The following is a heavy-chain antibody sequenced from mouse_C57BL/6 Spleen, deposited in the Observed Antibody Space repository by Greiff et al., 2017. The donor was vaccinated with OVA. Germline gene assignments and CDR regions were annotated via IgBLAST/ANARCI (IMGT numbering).Heavy chain of an antibody. Sequence: VKLVESGAELARPGASVKMSCKASGYTFTSYTMHWVKQRPGQGLEWIGYINPSSGYTKYNQKFKDKATLTADKSSSTAYMQLSSLTSEDSAVYYCATLRDFDYWGQGTTLTVSS. CDR1: GYTFTSYT. V-gene: IGHV1-4*01. D-gene: IGHD1-1*01. J-gene: IGHJ2*01. CDR2: INPSSGYT. CDR3: ATLRDFDY.